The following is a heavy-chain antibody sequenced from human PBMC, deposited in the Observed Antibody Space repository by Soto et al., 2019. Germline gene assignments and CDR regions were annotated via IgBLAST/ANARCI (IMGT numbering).Heavy chain of an antibody. J-gene: IGHJ6*02. D-gene: IGHD2-21*02. V-gene: IGHV2-5*02. CDR1: GFSLSTSGVG. Sequence: QITLKESGPTLVKPTQTLTLTCTFSGFSLSTSGVGVGWIRQPPGKALEWLALIYWDDDKRYSPSLKSRLTITKDTSKNPVVLTMTNRDPVDTATDYCAHSRCGGDCLQSYSSHYYYGMDVWGQGTTVTVSS. CDR3: AHSRCGGDCLQSYSSHYYYGMDV. CDR2: IYWDDDK.